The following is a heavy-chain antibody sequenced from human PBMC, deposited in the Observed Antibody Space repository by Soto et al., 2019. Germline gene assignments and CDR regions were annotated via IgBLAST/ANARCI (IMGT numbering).Heavy chain of an antibody. J-gene: IGHJ6*02. CDR3: ARGRSDSAGSSFGRRMDV. Sequence: QVQLQESGPGLVKSSETLSLICFVSGEALGSGQSYWNWIRQAPGKGLEGIGHTFVTGATKYSAYLKSRVTMSVDTSKSPISLTLTSVTAADSATYFCARGRSDSAGSSFGRRMDVWGQGTTGTVSS. CDR2: TFVTGAT. CDR1: GEALGSGQSY. V-gene: IGHV4-61*01. D-gene: IGHD3-10*01.